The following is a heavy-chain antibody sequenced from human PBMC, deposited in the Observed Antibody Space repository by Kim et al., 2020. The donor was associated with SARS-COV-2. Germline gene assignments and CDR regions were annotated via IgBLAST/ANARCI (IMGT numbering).Heavy chain of an antibody. CDR1: GFTFDHYA. Sequence: GGSLRLSCAASGFTFDHYAMHWVRQAPGKGLEWVSLISANGETKYYADSVKGRFTISIDNSKNSLYLQMNSLRTEDTALYYCVRAAGWLTRYGGQGTLVSLSA. V-gene: IGHV3-43*02. CDR3: VRAAGWLTRY. CDR2: ISANGETK. J-gene: IGHJ4*02. D-gene: IGHD6-19*01.